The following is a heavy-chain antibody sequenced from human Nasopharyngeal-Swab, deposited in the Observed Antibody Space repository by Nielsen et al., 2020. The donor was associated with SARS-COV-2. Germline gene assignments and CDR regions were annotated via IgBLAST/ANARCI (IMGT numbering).Heavy chain of an antibody. CDR2: IKQGGRET. Sequence: GGSLRLSCAASGFTFSTYWMSWVRQAPGNGLEWVANIKQGGRETYYVGSVRGRFTISRDNADNSLYLQMNSLRAEDTALYYCARDLGYVSPGGYFYYQGMDVWGPGTTVTVSS. V-gene: IGHV3-7*01. CDR1: GFTFSTYW. J-gene: IGHJ6*02. CDR3: ARDLGYVSPGGYFYYQGMDV. D-gene: IGHD6-13*01.